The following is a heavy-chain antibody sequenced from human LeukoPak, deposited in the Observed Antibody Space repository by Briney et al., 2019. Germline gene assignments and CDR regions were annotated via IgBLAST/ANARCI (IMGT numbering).Heavy chain of an antibody. Sequence: ASLKVSCKPSGYTFTGYYMHWVREAPGQGREWRGWINPNSGGTNYAQKFQGRVTMTRDTSISTAYMELSRLRSDDTAVYYCATGPPGYCSGGSCYPPTFDYWGQRTLVTVSS. V-gene: IGHV1-2*02. J-gene: IGHJ4*02. CDR3: ATGPPGYCSGGSCYPPTFDY. CDR1: GYTFTGYY. CDR2: INPNSGGT. D-gene: IGHD2-15*01.